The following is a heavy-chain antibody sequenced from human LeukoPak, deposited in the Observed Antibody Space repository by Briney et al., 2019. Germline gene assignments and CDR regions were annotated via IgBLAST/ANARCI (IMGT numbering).Heavy chain of an antibody. J-gene: IGHJ4*02. CDR1: GFTFGSYA. D-gene: IGHD3-22*01. CDR2: ISVSGIST. Sequence: GGSLRLSCAASGFTFGSYAMSWVRQAPGKGLEWVSAISVSGISTYYADSVKGRFTISRDKSENTLYLRMNSLRAEDTAVYYCAKGYYDSAEGHFDHWGQGTLVTVSS. V-gene: IGHV3-23*01. CDR3: AKGYYDSAEGHFDH.